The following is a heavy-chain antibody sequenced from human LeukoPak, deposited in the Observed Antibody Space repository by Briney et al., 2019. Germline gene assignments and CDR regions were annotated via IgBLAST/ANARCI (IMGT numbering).Heavy chain of an antibody. V-gene: IGHV5-51*01. CDR1: GYSFTNSW. J-gene: IGHJ4*02. D-gene: IGHD4-17*01. CDR3: ARQSVTHADY. Sequence: GESLKISCKCSGYSFTNSWIGWVRQMPGKGLEWMGIVYPGDSDTRYSPSFQGQVTISADKSISTAYLQWSSLKASDTAMYYCARQSVTHADYWGQGTLVTVSS. CDR2: VYPGDSDT.